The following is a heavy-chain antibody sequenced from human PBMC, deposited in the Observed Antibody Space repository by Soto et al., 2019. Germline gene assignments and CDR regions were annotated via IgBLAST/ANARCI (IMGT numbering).Heavy chain of an antibody. CDR2: MNPNSGNT. J-gene: IGHJ4*02. V-gene: IGHV1-8*01. CDR3: ARGTGLADILTGYYSRHFDY. Sequence: ASVKVSCKASGYTFTSYDINWVRQATGQGLEWMGWMNPNSGNTGYAQKFQGRVTMTTDTSTSTAYMELRSLRSDDTAVYYCARGTGLADILTGYYSRHFDYWGQGTLVTVPQ. CDR1: GYTFTSYD. D-gene: IGHD3-9*01.